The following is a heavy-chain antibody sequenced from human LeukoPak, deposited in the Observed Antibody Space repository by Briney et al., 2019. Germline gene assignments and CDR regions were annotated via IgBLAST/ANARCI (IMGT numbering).Heavy chain of an antibody. J-gene: IGHJ5*02. CDR3: AGDPYYDRPNWFDP. CDR2: IIPIFGTA. D-gene: IGHD3-3*01. V-gene: IGHV1-69*05. CDR1: GGTFSSYA. Sequence: SVKVSCKASGGTFSSYAISWVRQAPGQGLEWMGGIIPIFGTANYAQKFQGRVTITTDESTSTAYMELSSLRSEDTAVYYCAGDPYYDRPNWFDPWGQGTLVTVSS.